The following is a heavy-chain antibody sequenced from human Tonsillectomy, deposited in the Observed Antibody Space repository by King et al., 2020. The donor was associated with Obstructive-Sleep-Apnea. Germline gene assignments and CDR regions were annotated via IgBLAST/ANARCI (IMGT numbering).Heavy chain of an antibody. V-gene: IGHV3-7*01. CDR1: GFTFSSYW. J-gene: IGHJ4*02. D-gene: IGHD1-26*01. CDR2: IKQDGREK. Sequence: VQLVESGGGLVQPGGSLRLSCAASGFTFSSYWMSWVRQAPGKGLEGVANIKQDGREKYYVDSVKGRFTISRDNAKSSLYLQMNSLTSEDTAVYYCAGLPTGGKAGATPGSSFDYWGQGTLVTVSS. CDR3: AGLPTGGKAGATPGSSFDY.